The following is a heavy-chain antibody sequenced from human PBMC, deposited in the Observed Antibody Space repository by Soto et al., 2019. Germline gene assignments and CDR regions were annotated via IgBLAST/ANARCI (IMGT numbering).Heavy chain of an antibody. D-gene: IGHD3-9*01. CDR3: AKDLGLGVIAGYPHDC. J-gene: IGHJ4*02. CDR2: ISVIGANT. Sequence: DVQLLDSGGGLVQPGGSLRLSCAASGFTFNNYAMSWVRQAPGKGLEWVSTISVIGANTYYADSVKGRFTISRDDSKNTLYLQMNSLGAEDTAVYYCAKDLGLGVIAGYPHDCWGQGTLVTVSS. V-gene: IGHV3-23*01. CDR1: GFTFNNYA.